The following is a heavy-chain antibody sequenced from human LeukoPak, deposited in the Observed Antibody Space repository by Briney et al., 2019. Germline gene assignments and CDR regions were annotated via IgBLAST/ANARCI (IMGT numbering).Heavy chain of an antibody. CDR1: GFTFSSYA. V-gene: IGHV3-23*01. CDR2: ISGSGRGSDSNT. D-gene: IGHD6-19*01. CDR3: AKEHRGGWYQLCSVDS. Sequence: GGSLRLSCAASGFTFSSYAMSWVRQAPGKGLEWVSAISGSGRGSDSNTYYTHSVKGRFTISRDNSKNTLYLQMNSLRAEDTALYYCAKEHRGGWYQLCSVDSWGQGTLVTV. J-gene: IGHJ4*02.